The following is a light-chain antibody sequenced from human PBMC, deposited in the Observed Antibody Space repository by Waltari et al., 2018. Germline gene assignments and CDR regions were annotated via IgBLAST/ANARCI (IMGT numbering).Light chain of an antibody. J-gene: IGKJ4*01. CDR1: QNINNY. CDR2: TAA. CDR3: QQNYDTPLT. Sequence: DIQLTQSPSSLSSSLLDSVHLTCRASQNINNYLNWYPQKPGKAPKLLIYTAASLQSRAPSRFSGSGSGTDFTLTISGLQPEDSAVYSCQQNYDTPLTFGGGTKVEI. V-gene: IGKV1-39*01.